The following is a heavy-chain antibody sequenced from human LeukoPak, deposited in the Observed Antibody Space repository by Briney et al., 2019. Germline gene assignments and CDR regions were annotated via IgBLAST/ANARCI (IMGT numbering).Heavy chain of an antibody. J-gene: IGHJ4*02. D-gene: IGHD3-22*01. Sequence: SETLSLTCTVSGGSTSSYYWSWIRQPPGKGLEWIGYIYYSGSTNYNPSLKSRVTISVDTSKNQFSLKLSSVTAADTAVYYCARVTYYYDSSGYGGVGPFDYWGQGTLVTVSS. V-gene: IGHV4-59*01. CDR1: GGSTSSYY. CDR2: IYYSGST. CDR3: ARVTYYYDSSGYGGVGPFDY.